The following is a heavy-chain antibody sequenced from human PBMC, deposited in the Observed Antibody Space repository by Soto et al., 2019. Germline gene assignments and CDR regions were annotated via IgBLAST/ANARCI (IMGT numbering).Heavy chain of an antibody. J-gene: IGHJ4*02. CDR2: INAGNGNT. V-gene: IGHV1-3*01. D-gene: IGHD6-13*01. CDR1: GYTFTSYA. CDR3: ARATHIAAAGIVDY. Sequence: ASVKVSCKASGYTFTSYAMHWVRQAPGQRLEWMGWINAGNGNTKYSQKFQGRVTITRDTSASTAYMELSSLRSEDTAVYYCARATHIAAAGIVDYWGQGTLVTV.